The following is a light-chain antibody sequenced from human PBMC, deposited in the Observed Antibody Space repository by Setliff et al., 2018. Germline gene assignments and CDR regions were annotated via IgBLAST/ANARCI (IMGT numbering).Light chain of an antibody. Sequence: QSALTQPASVSGSPGQSITISCTGTSSDIGGYNYVPWYQQHSGKAPKLMIYEVSNRPSGVSNRFSGSKSGNTASLTISGLQAEDEADYYCSSYASSSIPYVFGSGTKVTVL. J-gene: IGLJ1*01. CDR1: SSDIGGYNY. V-gene: IGLV2-14*01. CDR3: SSYASSSIPYV. CDR2: EVS.